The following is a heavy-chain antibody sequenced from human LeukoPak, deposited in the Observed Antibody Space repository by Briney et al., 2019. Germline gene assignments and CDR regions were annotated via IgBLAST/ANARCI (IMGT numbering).Heavy chain of an antibody. J-gene: IGHJ3*02. CDR1: GFTFSSYW. Sequence: PGGSLRLSCAASGFTFSSYWMSWVRQAPGSGLEWVADIKQDGTQKYYVDSVEGRITISRDNVKNSLYLQMNSLRVEDTAVYYCARDCGSDCSQAFDIWGQGTMVTVSS. CDR2: IKQDGTQK. CDR3: ARDCGSDCSQAFDI. D-gene: IGHD2-21*02. V-gene: IGHV3-7*03.